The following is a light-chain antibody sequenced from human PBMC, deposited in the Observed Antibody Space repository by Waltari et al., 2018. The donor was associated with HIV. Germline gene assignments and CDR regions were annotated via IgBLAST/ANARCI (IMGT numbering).Light chain of an antibody. CDR2: DAS. J-gene: IGKJ4*01. Sequence: EILLTQSQATLSLSPGERATLPCRASQRVSSYLGWYQQKPGQAPRPLIYDASNRATGIPARFSGSGSGTDFTRTISSLEPEDFAVYYCQQRSNWPLTFGGGTKVEIK. CDR1: QRVSSY. CDR3: QQRSNWPLT. V-gene: IGKV3-11*01.